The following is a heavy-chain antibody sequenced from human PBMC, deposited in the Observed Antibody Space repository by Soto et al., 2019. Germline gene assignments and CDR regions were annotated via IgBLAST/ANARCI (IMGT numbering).Heavy chain of an antibody. CDR3: AKLTAYDDVWSGSDFEY. V-gene: IGHV3-23*01. J-gene: IGHJ4*02. CDR2: ITASGRTS. CDR1: GFTFNSYA. Sequence: EVQLFESGGGLIQPGGSLRRSCEASGFTFNSYALRWVRQAPGKGLEWVSSITASGRTSYYADSVKGRFTISRDQSKNTLFLQMRSLRAEDTALYYCAKLTAYDDVWSGSDFEYWGQGALVTVSS. D-gene: IGHD3-3*01.